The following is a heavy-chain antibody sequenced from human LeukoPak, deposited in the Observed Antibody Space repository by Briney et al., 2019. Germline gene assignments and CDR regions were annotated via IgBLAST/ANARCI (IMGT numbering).Heavy chain of an antibody. J-gene: IGHJ2*01. CDR1: GFTFSSYS. V-gene: IGHV3-48*01. CDR3: AREGGDYGGNSQFWYFDL. Sequence: GGSLRLSCAASGFTFSSYSMNWVRQAPGKGLEWVSHISSSSSTIYYADSVKGRFTISRDNAKNSLYLQMNSLRAEDTAVYYCAREGGDYGGNSQFWYFDLWGRGTLVTVSS. D-gene: IGHD4-23*01. CDR2: ISSSSSTI.